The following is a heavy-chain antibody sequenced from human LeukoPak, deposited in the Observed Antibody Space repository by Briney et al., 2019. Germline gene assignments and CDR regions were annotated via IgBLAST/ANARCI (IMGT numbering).Heavy chain of an antibody. V-gene: IGHV4-38-2*02. D-gene: IGHD1-26*01. Sequence: SETLSLTCTVSGYSISSGYYWGWIRQPPGKGLEWIGSNYHSGSTYYNPSLKSRVTISVDTSKNQFSLKLSSVTAADTAVYYCARDLRGGSLGFYYYYYMDVWGKGTTVTVSS. J-gene: IGHJ6*03. CDR3: ARDLRGGSLGFYYYYYMDV. CDR2: NYHSGST. CDR1: GYSISSGYY.